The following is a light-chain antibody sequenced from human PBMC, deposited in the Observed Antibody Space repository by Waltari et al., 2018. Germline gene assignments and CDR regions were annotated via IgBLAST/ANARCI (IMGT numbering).Light chain of an antibody. CDR1: SSDVGSYDL. J-gene: IGLJ1*01. V-gene: IGLV2-23*02. CDR2: EVS. Sequence: QSALTQPASVSGSPGQSITISCTGTSSDVGSYDLDSWYQQHPGRAPKLVIFEVSKRPSGVSNRFSGSKSGNTASLTISGLQAEDEADYYCCSYGGSRSVFGSGTKVTVL. CDR3: CSYGGSRSV.